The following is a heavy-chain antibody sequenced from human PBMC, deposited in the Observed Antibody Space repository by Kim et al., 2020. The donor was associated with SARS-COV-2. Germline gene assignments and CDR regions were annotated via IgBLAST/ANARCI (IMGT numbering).Heavy chain of an antibody. D-gene: IGHD5-12*01. V-gene: IGHV4-31*03. CDR1: GGSISSGGYY. CDR3: ARGSPPGYSGYDYFDY. CDR2: IYYSGST. J-gene: IGHJ4*02. Sequence: SETLSLTCTVSGGSISSGGYYWSWIRQHPGKGLEWIGYIYYSGSTYYNPSLKSRVTISVDTSKNQFSLKLSSVTAADTAVYYCARGSPPGYSGYDYFDYWGQGTLVTVSS.